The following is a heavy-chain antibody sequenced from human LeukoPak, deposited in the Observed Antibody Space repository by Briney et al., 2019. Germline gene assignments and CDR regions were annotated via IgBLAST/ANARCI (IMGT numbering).Heavy chain of an antibody. D-gene: IGHD2/OR15-2a*01. CDR1: GGSISSYY. CDR3: ARRSTSFNYAMDV. V-gene: IGHV4-59*08. Sequence: PSETLSLTCTVSGGSISSYYWSWIRQPPGKGLEWVGYIYYSGSTNYNPSLKSRVTISVDTSKNRFSLNLSSVTAADTAVYYCARRSTSFNYAMDVWGQGTTVTVSS. CDR2: IYYSGST. J-gene: IGHJ6*02.